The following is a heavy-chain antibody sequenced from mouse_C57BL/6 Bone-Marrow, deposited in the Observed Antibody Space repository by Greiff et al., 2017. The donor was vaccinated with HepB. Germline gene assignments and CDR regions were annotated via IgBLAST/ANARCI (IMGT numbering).Heavy chain of an antibody. CDR2: IYPGSGNT. J-gene: IGHJ2*01. CDR3: ARYPHGYYFDY. D-gene: IGHD2-2*01. Sequence: VQLQESGAELVRPGASVKLSCKASGYTFTDYYINWVKQRPGQGLEWIARIYPGSGNTYYNEKFKGKATLTAEKSSSTAYMQLSSLTSEDSAVYFCARYPHGYYFDYWGQGTTLTVSS. V-gene: IGHV1-76*01. CDR1: GYTFTDYY.